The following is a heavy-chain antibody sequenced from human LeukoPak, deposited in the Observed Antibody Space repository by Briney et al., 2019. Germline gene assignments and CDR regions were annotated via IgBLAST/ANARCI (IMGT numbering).Heavy chain of an antibody. CDR2: INPSGSST. CDR1: GYTFTSYY. J-gene: IGHJ4*02. CDR3: ARDFHVRLYDTGGYSY. Sequence: ASVKVSCKASGYTFTSYYMHWVRQAPGQGLEWMGLINPSGSSTSYAQKFQGRLSLTRDMSTSTDYMELSSLRAEDTAVYYCARDFHVRLYDTGGYSYWGQGTLVTVSS. D-gene: IGHD3-22*01. V-gene: IGHV1-46*01.